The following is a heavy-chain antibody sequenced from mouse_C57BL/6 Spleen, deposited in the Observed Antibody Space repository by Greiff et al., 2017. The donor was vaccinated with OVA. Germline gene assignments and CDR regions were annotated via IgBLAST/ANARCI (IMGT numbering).Heavy chain of an antibody. CDR3: ARGDYGSSYVRYFDV. CDR2: IDPSDSYT. Sequence: QVQLKQPGAELVMPGASVKLSCKASGYTFTSYWMHWVKQRPGQGLEWIGEIDPSDSYTNYNQKFKGKSTLTVDKSSSTAYMQLSSLTSEDSAVYYCARGDYGSSYVRYFDVWGTGTTVTVSS. V-gene: IGHV1-69*01. D-gene: IGHD1-1*01. J-gene: IGHJ1*03. CDR1: GYTFTSYW.